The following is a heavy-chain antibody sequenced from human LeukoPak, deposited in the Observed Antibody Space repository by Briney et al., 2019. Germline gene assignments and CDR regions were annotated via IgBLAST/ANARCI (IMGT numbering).Heavy chain of an antibody. CDR3: AKGGSSAVAGNKNY. CDR1: GFTFSSYA. CDR2: ISGSTDRT. Sequence: GGSLRPSCAASGFTFSSYAMSWVRQAPGKGLEWVSAISGSTDRTYYADSVKGRFTVSRDNSKNTLYLQMNSLRAEDTAVYYCAKGGSSAVAGNKNYWGQGTLVTVSS. V-gene: IGHV3-23*01. D-gene: IGHD6-19*01. J-gene: IGHJ4*02.